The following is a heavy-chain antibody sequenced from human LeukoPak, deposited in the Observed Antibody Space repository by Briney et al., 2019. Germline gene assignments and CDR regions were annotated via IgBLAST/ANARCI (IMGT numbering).Heavy chain of an antibody. CDR2: IIPIFGTA. J-gene: IGHJ6*03. D-gene: IGHD1-26*01. CDR1: GGTFSSYA. V-gene: IGHV1-69*06. CDR3: ASCLGIVGATRYYYYYMDV. Sequence: SVKVSCKASGGTFSSYAISWVRQAPGQGLEWMGGIIPIFGTANYAQKFQGRVTITADKSTSTAYMELSSLRSEDTAVYYCASCLGIVGATRYYYYYMDVWGKGTTVTVSS.